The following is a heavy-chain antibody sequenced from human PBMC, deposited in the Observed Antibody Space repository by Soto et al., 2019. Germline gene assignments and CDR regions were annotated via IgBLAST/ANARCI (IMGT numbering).Heavy chain of an antibody. CDR2: IYPGDSDT. CDR3: ARLNYDSSGSGAFDI. V-gene: IGHV5-51*01. CDR1: GYSFTSYW. J-gene: IGHJ3*02. D-gene: IGHD3-22*01. Sequence: GESLKISCKGSGYSFTSYWIGWVRQMPGKSLEWMGIIYPGDSDTRYSPSFQGQVTISADKSISTAYLQWSSLKASDTAMYYCARLNYDSSGSGAFDIWGQGTMVTVSS.